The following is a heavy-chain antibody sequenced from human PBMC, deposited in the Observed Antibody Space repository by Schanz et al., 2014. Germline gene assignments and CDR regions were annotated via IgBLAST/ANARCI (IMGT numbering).Heavy chain of an antibody. CDR2: IYSGGST. D-gene: IGHD6-19*01. CDR1: RFTFSNYA. J-gene: IGHJ3*02. V-gene: IGHV3-66*01. Sequence: DVQLVESGGGLVQSGGSLRLSCAASRFTFSNYAMSWVRQAPGKGLEWVAVIYSGGSTFYTDSVKGRFTISRDNFKNTLYLQMNSLIAEDTAVYYCAKCIGWYGRCAFDIWGQGTMVTVSS. CDR3: AKCIGWYGRCAFDI.